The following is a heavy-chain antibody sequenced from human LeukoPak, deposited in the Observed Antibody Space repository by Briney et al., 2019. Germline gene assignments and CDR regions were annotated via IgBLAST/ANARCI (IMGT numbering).Heavy chain of an antibody. CDR3: AKVTYGSGTYGAFDY. CDR2: ISYDGGYK. Sequence: PGGSLRLSCSASGFTFSSYAMHWVRQAPGKGLEWVAVISYDGGYKYYADSVKGRFTISRDNSKNTLYLQMNSLRAEDTAVYYCAKVTYGSGTYGAFDYWGQGTLVTVSA. CDR1: GFTFSSYA. D-gene: IGHD3-10*01. V-gene: IGHV3-30*04. J-gene: IGHJ4*02.